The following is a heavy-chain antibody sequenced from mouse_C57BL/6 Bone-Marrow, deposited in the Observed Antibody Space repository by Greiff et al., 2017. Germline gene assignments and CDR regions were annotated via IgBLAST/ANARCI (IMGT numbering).Heavy chain of an antibody. CDR3: AREGYGY. CDR1: GYAFSSSW. CDR2: IYPGDGDT. D-gene: IGHD3-1*01. V-gene: IGHV1-82*01. J-gene: IGHJ2*01. Sequence: QVQLQQSGPELVKPGASVKISCKASGYAFSSSWMNWVKQRPGKGLEWIGRIYPGDGDTNYNGKFKGKATLTADKSSSTAYMQLSSLTSEDSAVYFCAREGYGYWGQGTTLTVSS.